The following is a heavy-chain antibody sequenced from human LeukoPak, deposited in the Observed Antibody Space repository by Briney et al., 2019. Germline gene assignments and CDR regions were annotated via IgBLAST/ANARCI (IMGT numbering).Heavy chain of an antibody. CDR2: IYTSGRT. D-gene: IGHD3-16*02. Sequence: SETLSLTCTVSGVSITFGSYYLTWIRQPAGKCLEWIGRIYTSGRTFYNPSLKSRVTISMDTSMNQFSLRLTSVTAADTAVYYCARARVIPASFDDWGQGALVTVSS. V-gene: IGHV4-61*02. CDR3: ARARVIPASFDD. CDR1: GVSITFGSYY. J-gene: IGHJ4*02.